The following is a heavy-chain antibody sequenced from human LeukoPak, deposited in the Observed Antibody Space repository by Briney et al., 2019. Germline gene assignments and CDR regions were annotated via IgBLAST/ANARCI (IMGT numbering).Heavy chain of an antibody. CDR3: AKEGVDRLFALEN. V-gene: IGHV3-23*01. D-gene: IGHD3-3*01. CDR2: MDTGGGT. J-gene: IGHJ3*01. Sequence: PGGSLRLSCAASGFIFSNHAMSWVRQTPGRGLEWVSSMDTGGGTYYAASVKGRFTISRDNSKNTLSLQLNSLRAEDTAVYYCAKEGVDRLFALENWGQGTTVTVSS. CDR1: GFIFSNHA.